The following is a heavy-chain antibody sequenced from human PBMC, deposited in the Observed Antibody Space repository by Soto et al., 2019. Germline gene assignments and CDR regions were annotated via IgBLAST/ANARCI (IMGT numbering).Heavy chain of an antibody. CDR1: GFTFSSYG. J-gene: IGHJ4*02. V-gene: IGHV3-30*18. Sequence: GGSLRRSCAASGFTFSSYGMHWVRQAPGKGLEWVAVISYDGSNKYYADSVKGRFTISRDNPKNTLYLQMNSLRAEDTAVYYCAKDWSTATGFDYWGQVTMVTVSS. CDR3: AKDWSTATGFDY. CDR2: ISYDGSNK. D-gene: IGHD3-3*01.